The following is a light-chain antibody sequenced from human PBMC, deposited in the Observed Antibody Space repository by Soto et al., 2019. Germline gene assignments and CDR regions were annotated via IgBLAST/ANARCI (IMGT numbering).Light chain of an antibody. Sequence: IVMTQSPATLSVSPGERATLSCRASQSVTTNLAWYQQKPGQAPTLLIYGASTRAPVVPARFSGSGSGTEFTLTISSLQSEDFAVYFCHQYNNWPVTFGGGTKVEIK. CDR2: GAS. V-gene: IGKV3-15*01. CDR3: HQYNNWPVT. J-gene: IGKJ4*01. CDR1: QSVTTN.